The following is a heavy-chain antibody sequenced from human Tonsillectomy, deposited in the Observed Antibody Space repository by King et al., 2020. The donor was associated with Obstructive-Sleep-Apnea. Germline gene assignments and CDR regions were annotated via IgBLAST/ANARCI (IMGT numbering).Heavy chain of an antibody. CDR1: GFTFSSYA. D-gene: IGHD1-1*01. V-gene: IGHV3-30*04. J-gene: IGHJ3*02. Sequence: VQLVESGGGVVQPGRSLRLSCAASGFTFSSYAMHWVGQAPGKGLEWVAVISYVGSNKYYADSVKGRFTISRDNSKNTLYLQMNSLRAEDTAVYYCARDMGYNWNDDAFDIWGQGTMVTVSS. CDR2: ISYVGSNK. CDR3: ARDMGYNWNDDAFDI.